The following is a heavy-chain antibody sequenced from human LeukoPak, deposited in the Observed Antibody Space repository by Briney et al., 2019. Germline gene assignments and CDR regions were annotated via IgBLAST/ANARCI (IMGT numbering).Heavy chain of an antibody. D-gene: IGHD4-17*01. CDR1: GGTFSSYA. CDR2: IIPIFGTA. CDR3: AREPHDYGDYTLGY. V-gene: IGHV1-69*01. Sequence: SVKVSCKASGGTFSSYAISWVRQAPGQGLEWMEGIIPIFGTANYAQKFQGRVTITADESTSTAYMELSSLRSEDTAVYYCAREPHDYGDYTLGYWGQGTLVTVSS. J-gene: IGHJ4*02.